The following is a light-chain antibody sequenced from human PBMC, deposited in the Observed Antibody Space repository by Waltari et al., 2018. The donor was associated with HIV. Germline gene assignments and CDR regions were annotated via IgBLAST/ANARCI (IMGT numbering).Light chain of an antibody. V-gene: IGKV1-9*01. J-gene: IGKJ4*01. CDR3: QQVNGYPLT. CDR2: ATS. Sequence: DIQLTQSPSFLSASVGDRVTITCRASHNIYSYLAWYQQKPGRAPQVLIYATSTLQSGVPSRFSGSGSGTEFALTITNLQPDDFATYYCQQVNGYPLTFGGGTKLEIK. CDR1: HNIYSY.